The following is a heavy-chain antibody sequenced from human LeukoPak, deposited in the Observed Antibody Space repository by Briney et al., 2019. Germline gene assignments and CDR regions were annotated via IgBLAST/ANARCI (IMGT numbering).Heavy chain of an antibody. CDR1: GFTFSSYA. CDR2: ISYDGSNK. CDR3: ARPYSSGPYDAFDI. D-gene: IGHD6-19*01. V-gene: IGHV3-30*03. J-gene: IGHJ3*02. Sequence: GGSLRLSCAASGFTFSSYAMSWVRQAPGKGLEWVAVISYDGSNKYYVDSVKGRFTISRDNAKNSLYLQMNSLRAEDTAVYYCARPYSSGPYDAFDIWGQGTMVTVSS.